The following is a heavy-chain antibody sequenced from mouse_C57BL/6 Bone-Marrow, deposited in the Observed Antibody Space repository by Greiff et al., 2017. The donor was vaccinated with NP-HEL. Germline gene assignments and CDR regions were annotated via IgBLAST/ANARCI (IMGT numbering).Heavy chain of an antibody. CDR2: IYPRSGNT. J-gene: IGHJ4*01. Sequence: VQLKESGAELARPGASVKLSCKASGYTFTSYGISWVKQRTGQGLEWIGEIYPRSGNTYYNEKFKGKATLTADKSSSTAYMELRSLTSEDSAVYFCARTRSYAMDYWGQGTSVTVSS. CDR1: GYTFTSYG. V-gene: IGHV1-81*01. CDR3: ARTRSYAMDY.